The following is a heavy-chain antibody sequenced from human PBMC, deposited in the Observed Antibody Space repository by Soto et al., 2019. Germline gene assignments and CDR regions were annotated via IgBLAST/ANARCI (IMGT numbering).Heavy chain of an antibody. J-gene: IGHJ5*02. V-gene: IGHV1-18*04. Sequence: QVQLVQSGAEVKKPGASVKVSCKASGYTFTSYGISWVRQAPGQGLEWMGWISAYNGNTNYAQKLQGRVTMTTDTSTSTAYMELRSLRSDDTAVYYCASDVYCSSTSCFPGHWFDPWGQGTLVTVSS. CDR1: GYTFTSYG. D-gene: IGHD2-2*01. CDR2: ISAYNGNT. CDR3: ASDVYCSSTSCFPGHWFDP.